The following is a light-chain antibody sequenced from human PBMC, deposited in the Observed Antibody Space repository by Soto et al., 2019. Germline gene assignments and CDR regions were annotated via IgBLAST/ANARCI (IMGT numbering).Light chain of an antibody. CDR3: SSYTSISTLWV. J-gene: IGLJ3*02. V-gene: IGLV2-14*01. Sequence: QSALTQPASVSGSPGQSITISCTGTSSDVGGYNYVSWYQQHPGKAPKLMIYEVSNRPSGVSNRFSGSKSGNTASLTISGLQAEDEADYCCSSYTSISTLWVFGGGTKLTVL. CDR1: SSDVGGYNY. CDR2: EVS.